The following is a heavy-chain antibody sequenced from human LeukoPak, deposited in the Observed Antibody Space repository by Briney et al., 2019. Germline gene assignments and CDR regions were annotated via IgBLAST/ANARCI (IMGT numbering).Heavy chain of an antibody. CDR1: GFTFDDYA. D-gene: IGHD4-17*01. V-gene: IGHV3-9*01. Sequence: GGSLRPSCAASGFTFDDYAMHWVRQAPGKGLEWVSGISWNSGSIGYADAVKGRFTISRDNAKNSLYLQMNSLRAEDTALYYCAKAILDMTTVTSFDYWGQGTLVTVSS. CDR3: AKAILDMTTVTSFDY. J-gene: IGHJ4*02. CDR2: ISWNSGSI.